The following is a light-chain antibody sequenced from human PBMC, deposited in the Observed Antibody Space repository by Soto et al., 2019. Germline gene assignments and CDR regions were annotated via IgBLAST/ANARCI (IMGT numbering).Light chain of an antibody. CDR3: QQRSNWLIT. CDR1: QSVSSSY. Sequence: EIVLSQSPGTLSLSPWERATLSCRASQSVSSSYLAWYQQKPGQAPRLLIYDASNRATGIPARFSGSGSGTDFTLTISSLEPEDFAVYYCQQRSNWLITFGQGTRLEIK. J-gene: IGKJ5*01. V-gene: IGKV3D-20*02. CDR2: DAS.